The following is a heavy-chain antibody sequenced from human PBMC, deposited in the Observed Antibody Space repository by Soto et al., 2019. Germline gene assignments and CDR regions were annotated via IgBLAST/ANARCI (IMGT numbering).Heavy chain of an antibody. CDR1: GYTFTGYY. D-gene: IGHD6-13*01. J-gene: IGHJ6*02. CDR3: ARVGRIAAAHYYYGMDV. V-gene: IGHV1-2*04. Sequence: GASVKVSCKSSGYTFTGYYMHCVRQAPGQGLEWMGWINPNSGGTNYAQKFQGWVTMTRDTSISTAYMELSRLRSDDTAVYYCARVGRIAAAHYYYGMDVWGQGTTVTVSS. CDR2: INPNSGGT.